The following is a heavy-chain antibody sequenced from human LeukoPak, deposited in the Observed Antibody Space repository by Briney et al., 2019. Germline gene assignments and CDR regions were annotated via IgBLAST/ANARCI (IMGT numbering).Heavy chain of an antibody. D-gene: IGHD1-26*01. J-gene: IGHJ4*02. CDR3: ARGSGLGGSSSGAWGEIFDY. V-gene: IGHV4-38-2*01. CDR1: GYSFSSGYY. Sequence: SETLSLTCAVSGYSFSSGYYWGWIRQPPGKGLEWIGSIYHSGSTYYNPSLKSRLTISIDTSKDQFSLKLNSVTAADTAVYYCARGSGLGGSSSGAWGEIFDYWLQGTLVTVSS. CDR2: IYHSGST.